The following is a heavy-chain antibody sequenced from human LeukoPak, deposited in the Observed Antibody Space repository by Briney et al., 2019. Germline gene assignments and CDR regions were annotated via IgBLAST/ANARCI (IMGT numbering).Heavy chain of an antibody. CDR3: ARERPFGAVAGLDY. CDR2: ISAYNGNT. D-gene: IGHD6-19*01. V-gene: IGHV1-18*01. CDR1: GYTFTSYG. Sequence: GASVKVSCKASGYTFTSYGISWVRQAPGQGLEWMGWISAYNGNTNHAQKLQGRVTMTTDTSTSTAYMELRSLRSDDTAVYYCARERPFGAVAGLDYWGQGTLVTVSS. J-gene: IGHJ4*02.